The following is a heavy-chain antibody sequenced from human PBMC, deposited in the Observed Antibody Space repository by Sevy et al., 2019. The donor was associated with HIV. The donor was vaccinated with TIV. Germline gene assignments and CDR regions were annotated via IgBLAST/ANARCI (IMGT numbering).Heavy chain of an antibody. D-gene: IGHD6-6*01. CDR3: ARGLAALPGYYYGMDV. Sequence: GGSLRLSCAVSGFTFGSYGMHWVRQAPGKGLEWVAVILYDSSNKYYGYSVKGRFTISRDNSKNTLYLQMNSLRTDDTAVYYCARGLAALPGYYYGMDVWGQGTTVTVSS. J-gene: IGHJ6*02. CDR2: ILYDSSNK. CDR1: GFTFGSYG. V-gene: IGHV3-30*03.